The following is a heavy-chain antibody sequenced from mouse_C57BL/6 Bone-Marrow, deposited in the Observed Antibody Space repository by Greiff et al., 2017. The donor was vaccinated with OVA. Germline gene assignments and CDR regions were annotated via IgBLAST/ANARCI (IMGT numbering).Heavy chain of an antibody. Sequence: VQLMESGPELVKPGASVTISCTASGYAFSSSWMNWVKQRPGKGLEWIGRIYPGDGATNYNGKFKGQATLTADKSSSTAYMQLSSLTSEDSAVYYGASYPCWGQGTTLTGSS. CDR3: ASYPC. CDR1: GYAFSSSW. J-gene: IGHJ2*01. V-gene: IGHV1-82*01. CDR2: IYPGDGAT.